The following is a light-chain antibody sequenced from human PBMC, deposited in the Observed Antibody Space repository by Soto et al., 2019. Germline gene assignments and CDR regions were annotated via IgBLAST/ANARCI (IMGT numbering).Light chain of an antibody. CDR2: WAS. V-gene: IGKV4-1*01. J-gene: IGKJ1*01. CDR1: QNILYSSNNKNY. CDR3: QQYYSPPWA. Sequence: DIVMTQSPDSLAVSLGERATINCKSSQNILYSSNNKNYLAWYQQKPGQAPKLLIYWASTRESGVPDRFSGNGSETDFTLTISSLQAEDVAVYYCQQYYSPPWAFGQGTKVEIK.